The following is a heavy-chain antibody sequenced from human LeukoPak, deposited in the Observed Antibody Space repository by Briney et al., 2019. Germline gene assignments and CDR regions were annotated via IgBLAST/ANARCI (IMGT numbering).Heavy chain of an antibody. D-gene: IGHD6-19*01. Sequence: GGSLRLSCTASGFTFTSYSMNWVRQTPGKGLEWGSYINSRSSTIYYADSVKGRFTISRDNAKNSLYLQMNSLRDEDTAVYYCARDRHSTGWYYFDYWGQGTLVTVSS. CDR1: GFTFTSYS. J-gene: IGHJ4*02. V-gene: IGHV3-48*02. CDR2: INSRSSTI. CDR3: ARDRHSTGWYYFDY.